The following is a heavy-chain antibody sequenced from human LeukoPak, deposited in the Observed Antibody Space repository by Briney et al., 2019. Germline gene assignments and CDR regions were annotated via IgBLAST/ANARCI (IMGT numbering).Heavy chain of an antibody. D-gene: IGHD6-13*01. V-gene: IGHV1-3*01. CDR3: ARTTRSWYEDNDAFDI. CDR1: GYTFTSYY. CDR2: INAGNGNT. Sequence: ASVKVSCKASGYTFTSYYMHWVRQAPGQGLEWMGWINAGNGNTRYSQNFQGRVTITRDTSATTAYMELSSLRSEDTAVYYCARTTRSWYEDNDAFDIWGQGTTVTVSS. J-gene: IGHJ3*02.